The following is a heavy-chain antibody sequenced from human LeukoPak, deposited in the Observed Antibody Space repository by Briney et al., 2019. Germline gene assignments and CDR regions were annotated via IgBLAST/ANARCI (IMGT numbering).Heavy chain of an antibody. CDR1: GGSISIYY. CDR3: ARDKTGDYGDLNWFDP. D-gene: IGHD4-17*01. Sequence: PSETLSLTCTVSGGSISIYYWSWLRQPAGKGLEWIGRIYTSGSTKYNPSLKSRVTMSVDTSKNQFSLKLSSVTAADTAVYYCARDKTGDYGDLNWFDPWGQGTLVTVSS. V-gene: IGHV4-4*07. J-gene: IGHJ5*02. CDR2: IYTSGST.